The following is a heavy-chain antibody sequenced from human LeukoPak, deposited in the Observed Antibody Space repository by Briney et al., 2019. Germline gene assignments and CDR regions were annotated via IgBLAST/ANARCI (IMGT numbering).Heavy chain of an antibody. CDR2: IYYSGST. D-gene: IGHD3-16*01. CDR1: GGSVTRNY. V-gene: IGHV4-59*02. Sequence: SETLSLTCTVSGGSVTRNYWSWLRQPPGKGLEWIGYIYYSGSTNYSPSLKSRVTMSVDPSKNQFSLNLNSVTAADTAVYYCARIATGGASFDSWVQGTLVTVSS. CDR3: ARIATGGASFDS. J-gene: IGHJ4*02.